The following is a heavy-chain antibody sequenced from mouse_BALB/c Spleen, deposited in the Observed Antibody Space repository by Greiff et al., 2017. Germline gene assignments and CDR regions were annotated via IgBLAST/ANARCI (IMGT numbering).Heavy chain of an antibody. J-gene: IGHJ3*01. D-gene: IGHD1-3*01. V-gene: IGHV2-9*02. CDR2: IWAGGST. Sequence: QVQLKESGPGLVAPSQSLSITCTVSGFSLTSYGVHWVRQPPGKGLEWLGVIWAGGSTNYNSALMSRLSISKDNSKSQVFLKMNSLQTDDTAMYYCARDEGGTSFAYWGQGTLVTVSA. CDR3: ARDEGGTSFAY. CDR1: GFSLTSYG.